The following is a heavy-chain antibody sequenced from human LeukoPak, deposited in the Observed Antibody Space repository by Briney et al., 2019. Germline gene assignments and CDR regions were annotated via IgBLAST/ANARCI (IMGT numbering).Heavy chain of an antibody. J-gene: IGHJ6*03. D-gene: IGHD2-2*01. CDR3: ARAPGYCSSTSCRDYYYYYYMDV. CDR1: GFTFSSYA. Sequence: GGSLRLSCAASGFTFSSYAMSWVRQAPGKGLEWVSAISGSGGSTYYADSVKGRFTISRDNSKNTLYLQMNSLRAEDTAVYYCARAPGYCSSTSCRDYYYYYYMDVWGKGTTVTVSS. CDR2: ISGSGGST. V-gene: IGHV3-23*01.